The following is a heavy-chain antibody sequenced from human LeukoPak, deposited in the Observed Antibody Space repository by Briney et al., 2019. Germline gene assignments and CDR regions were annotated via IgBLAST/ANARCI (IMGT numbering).Heavy chain of an antibody. V-gene: IGHV1-18*01. CDR2: ISAYNGKT. D-gene: IGHD3-22*01. Sequence: ASVKGSCKASGYTFTRYGISWVRQAPGQGLEWMGWISAYNGKTNYAQKFQGRVTTTTDTSTSTAYMELRSLRSDDTAVYYCARGGSSGYYSTSFDYWGQGALVTVSS. CDR1: GYTFTRYG. J-gene: IGHJ4*02. CDR3: ARGGSSGYYSTSFDY.